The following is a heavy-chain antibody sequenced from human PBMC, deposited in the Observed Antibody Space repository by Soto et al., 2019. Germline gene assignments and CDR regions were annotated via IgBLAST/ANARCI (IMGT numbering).Heavy chain of an antibody. Sequence: QVQLVQSGAEVKKPGSSVKVSCKASGGTFSSYTISWVRQAPGQGLEWMGRIIPILGIANYAQKFQGRVTITADKSTSRAYMERRSLRSEDTAVYYCAGGGGRGAAAPARVRFDYWGQGTLVTVSS. V-gene: IGHV1-69*02. CDR1: GGTFSSYT. CDR3: AGGGGRGAAAPARVRFDY. J-gene: IGHJ4*02. D-gene: IGHD6-13*01. CDR2: IIPILGIA.